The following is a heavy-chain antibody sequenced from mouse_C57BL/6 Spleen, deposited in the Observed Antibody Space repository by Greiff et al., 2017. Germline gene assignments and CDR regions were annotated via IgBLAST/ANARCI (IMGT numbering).Heavy chain of an antibody. D-gene: IGHD1-1*01. Sequence: EVQLQQSGPELVKPGASVKISCKASGYSFTGYYMNWVKQSPEKSLEWIGEINPSTGGTTYNQKFKAKATLTVDKSSSTAYMQLKSLTSEDSAVYYCANYYGSSYGWFAYWGQGTLVTVSA. CDR1: GYSFTGYY. V-gene: IGHV1-42*01. J-gene: IGHJ3*01. CDR2: INPSTGGT. CDR3: ANYYGSSYGWFAY.